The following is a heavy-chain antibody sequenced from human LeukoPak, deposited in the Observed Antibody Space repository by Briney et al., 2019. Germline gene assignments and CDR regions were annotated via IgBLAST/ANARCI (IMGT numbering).Heavy chain of an antibody. V-gene: IGHV3-23*01. CDR3: AKDPAGSAVVNWFDS. Sequence: PGGSLRLSCAASGFTFSSYAMSWVRQAPGKGLEWVSGISGSGSSTYYADSVKGRFTISRDNSKNTLYLQMNSLRAEDTAVYYCAKDPAGSAVVNWFDSWGQGTLVTVSS. D-gene: IGHD6-19*01. J-gene: IGHJ5*01. CDR1: GFTFSSYA. CDR2: ISGSGSST.